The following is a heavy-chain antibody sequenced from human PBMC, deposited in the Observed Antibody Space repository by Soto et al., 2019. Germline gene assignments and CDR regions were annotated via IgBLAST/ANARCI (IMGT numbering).Heavy chain of an antibody. V-gene: IGHV4-59*01. CDR1: AGSISRYY. Sequence: HVQLQESGPGLVKPSEPLSLTCSVSAGSISRYYWGWVRQSPGEGLEWIAHISYTVDASYNPSLQSRVTISLYTSKNQIALSLMSVTAADTAVYYCVGSLMSRAMESFDYWGQGTLVTVTS. CDR3: VGSLMSRAMESFDY. CDR2: ISYTVDA. J-gene: IGHJ4*02. D-gene: IGHD5-18*01.